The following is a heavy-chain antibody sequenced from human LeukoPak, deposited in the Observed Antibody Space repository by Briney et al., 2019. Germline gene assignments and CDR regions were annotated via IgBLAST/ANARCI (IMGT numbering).Heavy chain of an antibody. CDR3: ASTPPYGDYVDGNRRFFDV. CDR2: IYYSGST. D-gene: IGHD4-17*01. J-gene: IGHJ3*01. Sequence: PSETLSLTCTVSGGSISSSSYCWGWIRQPPGKGLEWIGSIYYSGSTYYNPSLKSRVTISVDTSKNQFSLKLSSVTAADTAVYYCASTPPYGDYVDGNRRFFDVWGQGTMVTVSS. V-gene: IGHV4-39*07. CDR1: GGSISSSSYC.